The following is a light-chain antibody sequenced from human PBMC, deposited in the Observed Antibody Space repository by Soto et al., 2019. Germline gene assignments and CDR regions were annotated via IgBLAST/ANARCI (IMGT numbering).Light chain of an antibody. V-gene: IGKV3-15*01. J-gene: IGKJ1*01. CDR3: QQYNNWPRT. Sequence: EIVMTQSPATLSVSPGERATLSCRASQSVSSNLVWYQQKPGQPPRLLIYGASTRATGIPARFGGSGSGTEFTLTISSLQSEDFAVDYCQQYNNWPRTFGQGTKVDIQ. CDR2: GAS. CDR1: QSVSSN.